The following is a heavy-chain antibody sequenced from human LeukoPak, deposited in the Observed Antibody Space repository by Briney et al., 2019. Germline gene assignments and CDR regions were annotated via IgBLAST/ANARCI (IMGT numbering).Heavy chain of an antibody. J-gene: IGHJ4*02. V-gene: IGHV1-8*01. Sequence: ASVKVSCKASGYTFTSYDINWVRRATGQGLEWMGWMNPNSGNTGYAQKFQGRVTMTRNTSISTAYMELSSLRSEDTAVYYCARERVNYYDSSGYYEDFDYWGQGTLVTVSS. CDR2: MNPNSGNT. D-gene: IGHD3-22*01. CDR1: GYTFTSYD. CDR3: ARERVNYYDSSGYYEDFDY.